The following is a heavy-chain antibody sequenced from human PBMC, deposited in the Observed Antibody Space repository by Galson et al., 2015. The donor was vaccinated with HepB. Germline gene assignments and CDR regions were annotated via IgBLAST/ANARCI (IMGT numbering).Heavy chain of an antibody. CDR1: GFTVSSNY. CDR3: ASPSIAVPGPFDY. V-gene: IGHV3-53*01. J-gene: IGHJ4*02. CDR2: IYSDGST. D-gene: IGHD6-19*01. Sequence: SLRLSCAASGFTVSSNYMSWVRQAPGKGLEWVSVIYSDGSTYYADSVKGRFTISRDNSKNTLYLQMNSLRAEDTAVYYCASPSIAVPGPFDYWGQGTLVTVSS.